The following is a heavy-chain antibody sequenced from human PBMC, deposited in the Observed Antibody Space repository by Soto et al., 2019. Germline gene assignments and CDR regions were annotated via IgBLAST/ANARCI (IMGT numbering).Heavy chain of an antibody. CDR1: GFTFSTYW. Sequence: EVQLVESGGGLVQPGGSLRLSCAASGFTFSTYWMHWVRQAPGEGLVWVSRIKGDESATDYADSVKGRFTVSRDNAKNTVDLQIHSLRDEDTAIYYCARGGLYAYYQDNWGQGTLVTVSS. CDR3: ARGGLYAYYQDN. J-gene: IGHJ4*02. CDR2: IKGDESAT. V-gene: IGHV3-74*01. D-gene: IGHD3-16*01.